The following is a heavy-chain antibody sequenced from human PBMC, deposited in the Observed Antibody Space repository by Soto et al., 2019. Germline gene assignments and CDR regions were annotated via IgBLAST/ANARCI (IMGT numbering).Heavy chain of an antibody. D-gene: IGHD2-21*01. CDR2: IKSTTDGGTR. V-gene: IGHV3-15*01. CDR1: GFTFSNAW. Sequence: GGSLRLSCAASGFTFSNAWMSWVRQALGKGLEWVGRIKSTTDGGTRDYAAPVKGRFTISRDDSRKTVYLQMNGLKTEDTAVYYCAIDRGGDWNKRGTFDVWGQGTVVTVSS. J-gene: IGHJ3*01. CDR3: AIDRGGDWNKRGTFDV.